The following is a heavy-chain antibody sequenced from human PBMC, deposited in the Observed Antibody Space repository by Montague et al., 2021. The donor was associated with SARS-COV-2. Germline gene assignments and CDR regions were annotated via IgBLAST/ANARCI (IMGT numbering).Heavy chain of an antibody. V-gene: IGHV4-34*01. J-gene: IGHJ6*03. CDR3: ARLVVPAARYYYYYYMDV. D-gene: IGHD2-2*01. Sequence: SETLSLTCAVYGGSFSSYYWSWIRQPPGKGLEWIGEINHSGSTNYNPSLKSRVTISVDTSKNQFSLKLSSVTAADTAVYYCARLVVPAARYYYYYYMDVWGKGTTVTVSS. CDR1: GGSFSSYY. CDR2: INHSGST.